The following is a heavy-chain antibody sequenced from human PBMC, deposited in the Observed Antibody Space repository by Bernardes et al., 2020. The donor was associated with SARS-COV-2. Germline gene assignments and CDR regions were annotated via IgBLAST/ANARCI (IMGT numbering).Heavy chain of an antibody. CDR1: GFTFSSYW. J-gene: IGHJ5*02. CDR2: LNSVGGLT. Sequence: GGSLRLSCVASGFTFSSYWMHWVRQAPGKGLEWVSRLNSVGGLTSYADSVKGRFTISSDNAKNTLYLQMNSLRAEDTAVYFCARDPETFISGFGWFDPWGQGTLVTVSS. V-gene: IGHV3-74*01. D-gene: IGHD3-9*01. CDR3: ARDPETFISGFGWFDP.